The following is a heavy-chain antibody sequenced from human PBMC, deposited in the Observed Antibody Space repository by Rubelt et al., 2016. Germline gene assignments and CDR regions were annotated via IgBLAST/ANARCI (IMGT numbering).Heavy chain of an antibody. V-gene: IGHV1-3*01. CDR2: INAGNGNT. CDR3: ATGYSSGWYVAY. J-gene: IGHJ4*02. CDR1: GYSFTTYS. Sequence: QVQLVQSGAEVKKPGASVKVSCKAAGYSFTTYSIHWVRQAPGQRLEWMGWINAGNGNTKYSQKFQGRVTITREPSASTAYMELSSLRSEDTAIYYCATGYSSGWYVAYWGQGTLVTVSS. D-gene: IGHD6-19*01.